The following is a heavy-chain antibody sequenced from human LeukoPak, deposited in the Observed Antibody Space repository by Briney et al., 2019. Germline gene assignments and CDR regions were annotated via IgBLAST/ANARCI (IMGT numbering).Heavy chain of an antibody. V-gene: IGHV4-34*01. D-gene: IGHD2-15*01. CDR3: ARGHCSGGSRYGNGAFDI. J-gene: IGHJ3*02. CDR1: GGSFSGYY. Sequence: PSETLSLTCAVYGGSFSGYYWSWIRQPPGKGLEWIGEINHSGSTNYNPSLKSRVTISVDTSKIQFSLKLSSVTAADTALYYCARGHCSGGSRYGNGAFDIWGQGTMVTVSS. CDR2: INHSGST.